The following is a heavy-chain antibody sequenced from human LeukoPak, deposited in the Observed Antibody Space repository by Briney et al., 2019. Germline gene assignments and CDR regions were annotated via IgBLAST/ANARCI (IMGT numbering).Heavy chain of an antibody. V-gene: IGHV1-46*01. J-gene: IGHJ3*02. Sequence: ASVKVSCKASGYTFTSYYMHWVRQAPGQGLEWIGIIKPSGGSTSYAQKFQGRVTMTRDTSTSTVYMELSSLGSEDTAVYYCARDLSGSGSLVHDDAFDIWGQGTMVTVSS. D-gene: IGHD3-10*01. CDR1: GYTFTSYY. CDR2: IKPSGGST. CDR3: ARDLSGSGSLVHDDAFDI.